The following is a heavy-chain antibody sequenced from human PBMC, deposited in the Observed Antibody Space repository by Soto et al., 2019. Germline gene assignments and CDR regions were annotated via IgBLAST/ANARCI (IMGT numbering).Heavy chain of an antibody. Sequence: EVQLVECGGGLVQPGGSLRLSCAASGFTFSNYWMYWVRQAPGKGLEWVSRINSDGSVSSHADSVKGRLTISRDNVKNTLYLHMDSLIAEDTAVYYCATGDCVGGTCYSLAGSFYYYPDVWGKGTTVTVFS. V-gene: IGHV3-74*02. D-gene: IGHD2-15*01. CDR2: INSDGSVS. J-gene: IGHJ6*03. CDR1: GFTFSNYW. CDR3: ATGDCVGGTCYSLAGSFYYYPDV.